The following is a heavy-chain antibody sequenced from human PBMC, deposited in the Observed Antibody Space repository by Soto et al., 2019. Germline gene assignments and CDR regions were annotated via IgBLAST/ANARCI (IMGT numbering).Heavy chain of an antibody. CDR3: ARYSDTGLDY. CDR1: GDSVSSNSAA. V-gene: IGHV6-1*01. J-gene: IGHJ4*02. D-gene: IGHD2-15*01. Sequence: PSQTLSLPCAISGDSVSSNSAAWNWIRPSPSRGLEWLGRTYYRSNWYNDYALSVKSRITINPDTSKNQFSLQLNSVTPEDTAVYYCARYSDTGLDYWGQGTQVTVSS. CDR2: TYYRSNWYN.